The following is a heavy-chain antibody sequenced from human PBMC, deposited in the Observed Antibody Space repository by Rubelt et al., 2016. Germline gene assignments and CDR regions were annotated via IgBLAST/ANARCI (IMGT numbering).Heavy chain of an antibody. D-gene: IGHD3/OR15-3a*01. CDR3: ASGTVYFDN. J-gene: IGHJ4*02. Sequence: QVQLQESGPGLVKPSETLSLTCTVSGASIGDTRFHWGWIRQPPGKGLEWIGRIYTSGSTYYTPSLTSRVTISLDPSKSQFSPQLSAVTVADTAVYYCASGTVYFDNWGQGTLVTVSS. CDR2: IYTSGST. V-gene: IGHV4-39*01. CDR1: GASIGDTRFH.